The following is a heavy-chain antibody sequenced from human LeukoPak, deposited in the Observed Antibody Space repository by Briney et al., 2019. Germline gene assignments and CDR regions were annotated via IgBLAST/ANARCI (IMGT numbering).Heavy chain of an antibody. Sequence: SVKVSCKASGGTFSSYAISWVRQAPGQGLEWMGGIIPTFGTANYAQKFQGRVTITADESTSTAYMELSSLRSEDTAVYYCARSTYYDFWSGYYSPNPIDYWGQGTLVTVSS. J-gene: IGHJ4*02. CDR2: IIPTFGTA. D-gene: IGHD3-3*01. V-gene: IGHV1-69*13. CDR1: GGTFSSYA. CDR3: ARSTYYDFWSGYYSPNPIDY.